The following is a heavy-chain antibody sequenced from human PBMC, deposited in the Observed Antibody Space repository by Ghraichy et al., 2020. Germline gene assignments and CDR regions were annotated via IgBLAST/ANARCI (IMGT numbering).Heavy chain of an antibody. CDR1: GGSISSSSYY. D-gene: IGHD2-21*01. Sequence: SETLSLTCTVSGGSISSSSYYWGWIRQPPGKGLEWIGSIYYSGSTYYNPSLKSRVTISVDMSKNQFSLKLSSVTAADTAVYYCARLVPHIVVVISWYFDLWGRGTLVTVSS. V-gene: IGHV4-39*01. J-gene: IGHJ2*01. CDR3: ARLVPHIVVVISWYFDL. CDR2: IYYSGST.